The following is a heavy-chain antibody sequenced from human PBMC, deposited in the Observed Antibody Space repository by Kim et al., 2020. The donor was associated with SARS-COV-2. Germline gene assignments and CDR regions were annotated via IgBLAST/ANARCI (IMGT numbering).Heavy chain of an antibody. CDR1: GFTFSSYS. Sequence: GGSLRLSCAASGFTFSSYSMNWVRQAPGKGLEWVSSISSSSSYIYYADSVKGRFTISRENAKNSLYLQMNSLRAEDTAVYYCARGDSSGPYYYYGMDVWGQGTTVTVSS. CDR2: ISSSSSYI. CDR3: ARGDSSGPYYYYGMDV. V-gene: IGHV3-21*01. J-gene: IGHJ6*02. D-gene: IGHD6-19*01.